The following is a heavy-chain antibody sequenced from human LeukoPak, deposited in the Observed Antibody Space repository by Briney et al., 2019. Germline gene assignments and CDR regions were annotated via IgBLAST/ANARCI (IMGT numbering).Heavy chain of an antibody. CDR1: GFTFNQYW. V-gene: IGHV3-7*01. D-gene: IGHD2-2*02. Sequence: PGGSLRLSCIASGFTFNQYWMAWVRQAPGKGLEWLASISEDGVKRYYVDSVKGRFTISRDNAKNSLYLQMNSLRAEDTAVYYCARDSEHCSSTSCYTDAFDIWGQGTMVTVSS. J-gene: IGHJ3*02. CDR2: ISEDGVKR. CDR3: ARDSEHCSSTSCYTDAFDI.